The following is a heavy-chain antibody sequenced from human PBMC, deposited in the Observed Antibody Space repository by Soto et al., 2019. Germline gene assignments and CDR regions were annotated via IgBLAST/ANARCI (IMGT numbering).Heavy chain of an antibody. J-gene: IGHJ4*02. CDR2: FDGSVGHT. V-gene: IGHV3-23*01. CDR1: GFSFSSYA. D-gene: IGHD6-19*01. Sequence: PGGSLRLSCAASGFSFSSYAVSWVRQAPGKGLEWVSVFDGSVGHTYYTNSVKGRFTISNDNSKNTLFLQMNSLKAEDTAVYFCAKQLQYDSGWPLHYWGQGTLVTVSS. CDR3: AKQLQYDSGWPLHY.